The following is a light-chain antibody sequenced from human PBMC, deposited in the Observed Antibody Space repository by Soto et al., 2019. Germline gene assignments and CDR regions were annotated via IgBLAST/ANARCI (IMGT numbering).Light chain of an antibody. CDR2: SSN. CDR3: GTWDDSLKSYM. CDR1: SSNIGNNP. Sequence: QSVPTQPPSASGTPGQSVTISCSGNSSNIGNNPVNWYQQLPGTAPKLLIYSSNQRPSGVPYRISGSKSGASASLAITGLQSDDEADYYCGTWDDSLKSYMFGGGTKLTVL. J-gene: IGLJ3*02. V-gene: IGLV1-44*01.